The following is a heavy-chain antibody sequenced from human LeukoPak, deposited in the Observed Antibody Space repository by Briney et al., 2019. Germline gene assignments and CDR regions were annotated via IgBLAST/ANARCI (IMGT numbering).Heavy chain of an antibody. CDR1: GYTFITYY. CDR3: ARAAVGGSGLYYHWFDP. Sequence: GASVKVSCKASGYTFITYYMHWVRQAPGQGLEWMGIINPSGGSTSYAKKFQGRVTMTRDMSTSTVYIELSSLRSEDTAVYYCARAAVGGSGLYYHWFDPWGQGTLVTVSS. D-gene: IGHD3-10*01. V-gene: IGHV1-46*01. CDR2: INPSGGST. J-gene: IGHJ5*02.